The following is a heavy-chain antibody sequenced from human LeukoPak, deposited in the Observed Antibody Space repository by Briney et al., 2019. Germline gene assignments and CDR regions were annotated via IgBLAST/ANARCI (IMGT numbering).Heavy chain of an antibody. D-gene: IGHD3-10*01. CDR1: GFTFTDYY. V-gene: IGHV3-11*05. Sequence: PGGSLRLSCAASGFTFTDYYMSWIRQAPGKGLEWVSYIGSGSSSTNYADAVKGRFTISRDNAKNSLYLQMNSLRAEDTAMYYCARDCLQCGSGSPFDYWGQGTLVTVSS. CDR2: IGSGSSST. J-gene: IGHJ4*02. CDR3: ARDCLQCGSGSPFDY.